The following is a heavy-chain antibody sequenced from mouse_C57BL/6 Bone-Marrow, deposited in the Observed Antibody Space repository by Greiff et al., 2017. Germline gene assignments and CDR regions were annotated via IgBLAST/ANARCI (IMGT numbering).Heavy chain of an antibody. CDR3: TADDYSWFAY. J-gene: IGHJ3*01. Sequence: EVQLQQSGAELVRPGASVKLSCTASGFNIKDDYMHWVKQRPEQGLEWIGWIDPENGDPEYASKFQGKATITADTSSNTSYLQLSSLTSEDTAVYYCTADDYSWFAYWGQGTLVTVSA. V-gene: IGHV14-4*01. D-gene: IGHD2-4*01. CDR1: GFNIKDDY. CDR2: IDPENGDP.